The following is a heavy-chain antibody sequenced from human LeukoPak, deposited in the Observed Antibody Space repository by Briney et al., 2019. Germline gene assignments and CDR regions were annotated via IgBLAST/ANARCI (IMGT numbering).Heavy chain of an antibody. Sequence: SETLSLTCSVSGDSISSRNYYWGWIRQPPGKGLEWIGSIYYSGRTYYNPSLKSRVTISGDKSKNQFSLKLSSVTAADTAVYYCARGTHGRWLQFGYNWFDPWGQGTLVTVSS. CDR2: IYYSGRT. J-gene: IGHJ5*02. CDR3: ARGTHGRWLQFGYNWFDP. V-gene: IGHV4-39*07. D-gene: IGHD5-24*01. CDR1: GDSISSRNYY.